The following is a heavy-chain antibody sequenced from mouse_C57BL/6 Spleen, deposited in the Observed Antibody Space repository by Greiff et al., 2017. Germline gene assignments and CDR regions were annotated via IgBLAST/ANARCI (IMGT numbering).Heavy chain of an antibody. CDR2: INPGSGGT. V-gene: IGHV1-54*01. CDR3: ARAYYSNYVDY. D-gene: IGHD2-5*01. Sequence: QVQLQQSGAELVRPGTSVKVSCKASGYAFTNYLIEWVKQRPGQGLEWIGVINPGSGGTNYNEKFKGKATLTADKSSSTAYMQLSRLTSEDSAVYFCARAYYSNYVDYWGQGTTLTVSS. J-gene: IGHJ2*01. CDR1: GYAFTNYL.